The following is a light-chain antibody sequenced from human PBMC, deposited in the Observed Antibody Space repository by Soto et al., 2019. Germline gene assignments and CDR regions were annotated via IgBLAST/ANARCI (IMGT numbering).Light chain of an antibody. CDR3: QQYNNWPFIT. J-gene: IGKJ5*01. Sequence: EIVLTQSPGTLSLSPGERATLSCRASQSVSSRDLAWYQQKPGQAPRLLIYGASSRATGIPDRFSGSGSGTEFTLTISSLQSEDFAVYYCQQYNNWPFITFGQGTRLEIK. CDR2: GAS. CDR1: QSVSSRD. V-gene: IGKV3D-15*01.